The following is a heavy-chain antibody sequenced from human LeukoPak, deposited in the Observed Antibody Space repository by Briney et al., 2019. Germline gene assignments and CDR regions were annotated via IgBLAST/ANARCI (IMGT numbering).Heavy chain of an antibody. V-gene: IGHV1-18*04. D-gene: IGHD3-10*01. Sequence: ASVKVSCKASGYTFTGYYMHWVRQAPGQGLEWMGWISAYNGNTNYAQKLQGRVTMTTDTSTSTAYIELRSLRSDDTAVYYCARFLLDGSGSYYVYDYWGQGTLVTVSS. CDR1: GYTFTGYY. CDR3: ARFLLDGSGSYYVYDY. J-gene: IGHJ4*02. CDR2: ISAYNGNT.